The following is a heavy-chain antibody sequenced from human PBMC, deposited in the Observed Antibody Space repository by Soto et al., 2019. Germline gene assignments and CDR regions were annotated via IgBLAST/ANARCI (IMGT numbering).Heavy chain of an antibody. V-gene: IGHV3-30*18. CDR1: GFTFSSYG. CDR2: ISYDGSNK. D-gene: IGHD2-21*02. J-gene: IGHJ1*01. CDR3: AKWKVTVVTPGYFQH. Sequence: QVQLVESGGGVVQPGRSLRLSCAASGFTFSSYGMHWVRQAPGKGLEWVAIISYDGSNKYYADSVKGRVTISRDNSKNTPYMQMNSLRDEDTAVYYCAKWKVTVVTPGYFQHWGQGTLVTVSS.